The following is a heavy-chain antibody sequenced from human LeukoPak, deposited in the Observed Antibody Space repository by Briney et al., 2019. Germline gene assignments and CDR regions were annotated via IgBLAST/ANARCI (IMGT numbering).Heavy chain of an antibody. D-gene: IGHD3-9*01. CDR3: AHRDYDILTGYYKNNWFDP. Sequence: SGPTLVNPTQTLTLTCTFSGFSLSTSGVGVGWIRQPPGKALEWLALIYWDDDKRYSPSLKSRLTITKDTSKNQVVLTVTNMDPVDTATYYCAHRDYDILTGYYKNNWFDPWGQGTLVTVSS. CDR1: GFSLSTSGVG. J-gene: IGHJ5*02. V-gene: IGHV2-5*02. CDR2: IYWDDDK.